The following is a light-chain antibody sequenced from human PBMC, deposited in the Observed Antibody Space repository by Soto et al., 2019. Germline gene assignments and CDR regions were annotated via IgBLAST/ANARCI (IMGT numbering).Light chain of an antibody. V-gene: IGKV3-11*01. J-gene: IGKJ5*01. Sequence: EIVLTQSPATLSLPPGERATLSCRASQSVSSNLAWYQQKPGQAPRLLIYDASNRATGIPARFSGSGSGTDFTLTISRLEPEDLAVYYCQRGDTFGQGTRLEIK. CDR2: DAS. CDR1: QSVSSN. CDR3: QRGDT.